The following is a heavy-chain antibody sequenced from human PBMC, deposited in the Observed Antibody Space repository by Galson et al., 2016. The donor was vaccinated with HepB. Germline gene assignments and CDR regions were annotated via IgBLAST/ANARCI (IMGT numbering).Heavy chain of an antibody. CDR3: AREVDKPGGTDEDAFDM. CDR1: GASIISNNYF. D-gene: IGHD1-14*01. V-gene: IGHV4-31*03. Sequence: TLSLTCTVSGASIISNNYFWSWVRQQEGRGLEWIAYIHHTGRAYYNLSFSRRFLISVDPSRNQFSLKVNSVNAADTAVYYCAREVDKPGGTDEDAFDMWGQGTVVTVSS. J-gene: IGHJ3*02. CDR2: IHHTGRA.